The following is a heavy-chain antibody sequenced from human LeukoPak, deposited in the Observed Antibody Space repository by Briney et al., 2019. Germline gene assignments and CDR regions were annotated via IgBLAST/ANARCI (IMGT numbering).Heavy chain of an antibody. Sequence: GASVKVSCKASGGTFSSYAISWVRQAPGQGLEWMGGIIPIFGTANYAQKFQGRVTITTDESTSTAYMELSSLRSEDTAVYYCARESPWTVTTVYYFDYWGQGTLVTVSS. V-gene: IGHV1-69*05. D-gene: IGHD4-11*01. J-gene: IGHJ4*02. CDR1: GGTFSSYA. CDR3: ARESPWTVTTVYYFDY. CDR2: IIPIFGTA.